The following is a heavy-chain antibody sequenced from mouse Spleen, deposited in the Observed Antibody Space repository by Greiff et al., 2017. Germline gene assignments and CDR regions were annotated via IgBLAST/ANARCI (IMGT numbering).Heavy chain of an antibody. V-gene: IGHV3-6*01. J-gene: IGHJ2*01. CDR2: ISYDGSN. D-gene: IGHD2-5*01. CDR3: ARELSNYVLFDY. CDR1: GYSITSGYY. Sequence: EVKLQESGPGLVKPSQSLSLTCSVTGYSITSGYYWNWIRQFPGNKLEWMGYISYDGSNNYNPSLKNRISITRDTSKNQFFLKLNSVTTEDTATYYCARELSNYVLFDYWGQGTTLTVSS.